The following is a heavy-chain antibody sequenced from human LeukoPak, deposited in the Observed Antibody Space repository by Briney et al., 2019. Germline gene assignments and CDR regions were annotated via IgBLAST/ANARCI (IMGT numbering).Heavy chain of an antibody. J-gene: IGHJ5*02. CDR1: GFTFSLYW. D-gene: IGHD3-16*01. V-gene: IGHV3-7*01. CDR2: INPDGSQK. Sequence: GGSLRLSCAASGFTFSLYWMTWVRQSPGKGLEWVADINPDGSQKYSVGSVKGRFTISRDNAKNSLFLQMNSLRAEDTAVYYCVRQMIRFWFDPWGQGTQVTVSS. CDR3: VRQMIRFWFDP.